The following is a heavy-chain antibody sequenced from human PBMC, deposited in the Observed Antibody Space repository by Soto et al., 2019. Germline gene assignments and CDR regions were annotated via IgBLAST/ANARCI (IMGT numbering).Heavy chain of an antibody. J-gene: IGHJ6*02. CDR2: INPNSGGT. D-gene: IGHD6-19*01. Sequence: GASGKVSCKASGYTFTGYYMHWLRQAPGQGLEWMGWINPNSGGTNYAQKFQGWVTMTRDTSISTAYMELSRLRSDDTAVYYCAREAVAGNYYGMDVWGQGTTVTVSS. CDR1: GYTFTGYY. V-gene: IGHV1-2*04. CDR3: AREAVAGNYYGMDV.